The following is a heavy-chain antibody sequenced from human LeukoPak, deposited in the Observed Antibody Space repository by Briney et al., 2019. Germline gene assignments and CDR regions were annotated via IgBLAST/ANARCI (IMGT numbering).Heavy chain of an antibody. CDR2: ISSSGSTI. CDR3: ARDSRRHYGMDA. D-gene: IGHD1-1*01. CDR1: GFTFSSYE. V-gene: IGHV3-48*03. J-gene: IGHJ6*02. Sequence: GGSLRLSCAASGFTFSSYEMNWVRQAPGKGLEWVSYISSSGSTIYYADYVKGRFTISRDNAKNSLYLQMNSLRAEDTAVYYCARDSRRHYGMDAWGQGTTVTVSS.